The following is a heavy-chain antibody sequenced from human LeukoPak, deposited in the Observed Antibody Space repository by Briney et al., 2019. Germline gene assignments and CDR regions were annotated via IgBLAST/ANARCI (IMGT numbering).Heavy chain of an antibody. CDR3: ARGGRYYYDSSGYCDY. V-gene: IGHV3-48*03. CDR2: ISSSGSTI. D-gene: IGHD3-22*01. J-gene: IGHJ4*02. CDR1: GFTFSSYE. Sequence: PGGSLRLSCAASGFTFSSYEMNWVRQAPGKGLEWVSYISSSGSTIYYADSVKGRFTISRDNAKNSLYLQMNSLRAEDTAVYYCARGGRYYYDSSGYCDYWGQGTLVTVSS.